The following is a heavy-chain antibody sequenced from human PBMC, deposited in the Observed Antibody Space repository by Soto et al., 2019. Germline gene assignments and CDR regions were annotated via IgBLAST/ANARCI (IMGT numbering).Heavy chain of an antibody. CDR3: AKVSRKGSAIDFDY. Sequence: QVQLVQSGAELKKPGASVKVSCKASGYTFSNYDMNWVRQATGQGPEWIGWVNPNNGDTGDAQKFKGRVTLPTDISTTTAYMELTSLRSEDTAIYYCAKVSRKGSAIDFDYWGQGTLITVSS. J-gene: IGHJ4*02. D-gene: IGHD3-10*01. V-gene: IGHV1-8*01. CDR1: GYTFSNYD. CDR2: VNPNNGDT.